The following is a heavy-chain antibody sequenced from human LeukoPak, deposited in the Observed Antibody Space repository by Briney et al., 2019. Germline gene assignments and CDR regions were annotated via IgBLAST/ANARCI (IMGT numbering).Heavy chain of an antibody. D-gene: IGHD4-17*01. Sequence: SETLSLTCAVSGGSISSSNWWSWVRQPPVKGLEWIGEIYHSGSTNYNPSLKSRVTISVDKSKNQFSLKLSSVTAADTAVYYCARDPLGPGDHGRGAFDIWGQGTMVTVSS. V-gene: IGHV4-4*02. J-gene: IGHJ3*02. CDR3: ARDPLGPGDHGRGAFDI. CDR2: IYHSGST. CDR1: GGSISSSNW.